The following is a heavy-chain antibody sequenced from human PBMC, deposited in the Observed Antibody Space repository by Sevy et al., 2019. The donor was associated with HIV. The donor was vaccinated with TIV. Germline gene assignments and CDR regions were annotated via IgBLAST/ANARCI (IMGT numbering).Heavy chain of an antibody. CDR2: TRNKADGYTT. CDR1: GFTFSDHY. CDR3: ATHAGIAAAGRVFDY. J-gene: IGHJ4*02. D-gene: IGHD6-13*01. Sequence: GGSLRLSCVAAGFTFSDHYMEWVRQAPGKGLEWVGRTRNKADGYTTEYAASVKGRFTISRDESKNSLYVQMNSLKAEDTAMYYCATHAGIAAAGRVFDYWGQGTLVTASS. V-gene: IGHV3-72*01.